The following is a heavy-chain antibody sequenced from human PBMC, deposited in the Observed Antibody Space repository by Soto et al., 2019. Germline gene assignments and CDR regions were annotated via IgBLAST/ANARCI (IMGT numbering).Heavy chain of an antibody. CDR1: GGSISSSSYY. Sequence: SETLSLTCTVSGGSISSSSYYWGWIRQPPGKGLEWIGSIYYSGSTYYNPSLKSRVTISVDTSKNQFSLKLSSVTAADTAVYYCARRHIVATIDYWGQGTLVTVSS. CDR2: IYYSGST. V-gene: IGHV4-39*01. CDR3: ARRHIVATIDY. J-gene: IGHJ4*02. D-gene: IGHD5-12*01.